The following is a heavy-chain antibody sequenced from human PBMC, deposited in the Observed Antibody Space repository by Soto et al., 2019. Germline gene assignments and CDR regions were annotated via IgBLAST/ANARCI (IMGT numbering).Heavy chain of an antibody. J-gene: IGHJ5*02. CDR2: ISWDGGST. D-gene: IGHD3-22*01. Sequence: GVSLRLSCAASGFTFDDYTMHWVRQAPGKGLEWVSLISWDGGSTYYADSVKGRFTISRDNSKNSLYLQMNSLRTEDTALYYCAKDNYDSSGYGEYNWFDPWGQGTLVTVSS. CDR1: GFTFDDYT. V-gene: IGHV3-43*01. CDR3: AKDNYDSSGYGEYNWFDP.